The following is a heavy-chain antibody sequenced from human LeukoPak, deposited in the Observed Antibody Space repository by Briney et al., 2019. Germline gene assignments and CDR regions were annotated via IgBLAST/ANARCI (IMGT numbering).Heavy chain of an antibody. Sequence: PGGSLRLSCAASGFTFSRYWMSWVGQAPGKGLEWVANINQDGCDKYYVDCVKGRFTISRDNAKNSLYLQMNSLRAEDTAVYYCATYSSAFSYWGQGTLVTVSS. CDR1: GFTFSRYW. J-gene: IGHJ4*02. CDR2: INQDGCDK. CDR3: ATYSSAFSY. V-gene: IGHV3-7*01. D-gene: IGHD6-19*01.